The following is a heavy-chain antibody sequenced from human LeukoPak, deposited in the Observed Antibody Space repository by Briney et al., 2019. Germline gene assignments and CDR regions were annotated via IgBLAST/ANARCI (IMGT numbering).Heavy chain of an antibody. CDR2: IRSKANNYAT. CDR3: AKKFGVGGGDLHVAFDI. CDR1: GFDFSGSA. Sequence: PGGSLKLSCVVSGFDFSGSAIHWVRQASGKGLEWVGRIRSKANNYATAYGASVKGRFTFSRDDSKNTLYLQMNSLRAEDTAVYYCAKKFGVGGGDLHVAFDIWGQGTMVTVSS. V-gene: IGHV3-73*01. J-gene: IGHJ3*02. D-gene: IGHD2-21*02.